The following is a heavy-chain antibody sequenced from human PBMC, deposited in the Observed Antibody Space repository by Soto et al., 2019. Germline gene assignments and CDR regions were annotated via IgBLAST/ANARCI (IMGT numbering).Heavy chain of an antibody. V-gene: IGHV2-5*02. CDR2: IYWDDDK. CDR3: AHSRCTKGCFDY. D-gene: IGHD2-8*01. J-gene: IGHJ4*02. Sequence: QITLKESGPPLVKPTQTLTLTCTFSGFSLSTSGVGVGWIRQPPGKALEWLALIYWDDDKRYSPSLKSRLTIPKDTSKNQVVPTKTHMDPVDTATYYCAHSRCTKGCFDYWGQGTLVTVSS. CDR1: GFSLSTSGVG.